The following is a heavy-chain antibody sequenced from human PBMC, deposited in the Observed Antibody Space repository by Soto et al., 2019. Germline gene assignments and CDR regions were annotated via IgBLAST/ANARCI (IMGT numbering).Heavy chain of an antibody. CDR1: GFTFSSYG. D-gene: IGHD6-13*01. CDR3: AKDYTNSLYGSHGMDV. CDR2: ISYDGSDK. Sequence: QVQLVESGGGVVQPGWSLRLSCAASGFTFSSYGMHWVRQAPGKGLEWVAVISYDGSDKYYADFVKGRFTISRDNSKNMLYLQMNSLRAEDTAVYYCAKDYTNSLYGSHGMDVWGQGTTVTVSS. V-gene: IGHV3-30*18. J-gene: IGHJ6*02.